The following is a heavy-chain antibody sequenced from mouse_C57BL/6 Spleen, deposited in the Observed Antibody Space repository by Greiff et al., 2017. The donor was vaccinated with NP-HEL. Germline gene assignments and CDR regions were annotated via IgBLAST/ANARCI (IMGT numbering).Heavy chain of an antibody. CDR2: ISSGSSTI. Sequence: DVMLVESGGGLVKPGGSLKLSCAASGFTFSDYGMHWVRQAPEKGLEWVAYISSGSSTIYYADTVKGRFTISRDNAKNTLFLQMTSLRSEDTAMYYCARGVTTVVEGDYFDYWGQGTTLTVSS. CDR1: GFTFSDYG. D-gene: IGHD1-1*01. CDR3: ARGVTTVVEGDYFDY. V-gene: IGHV5-17*01. J-gene: IGHJ2*01.